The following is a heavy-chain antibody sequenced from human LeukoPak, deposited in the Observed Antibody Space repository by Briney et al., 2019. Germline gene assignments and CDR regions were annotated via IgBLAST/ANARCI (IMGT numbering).Heavy chain of an antibody. V-gene: IGHV4-30-2*01. CDR2: IYHSGST. CDR3: ARDAIVGATNWFDP. CDR1: GGSISSGGYS. Sequence: PSETLSLTCAVSGGSISSGGYSWSWIRQPPGKGLEWIGYIYHSGSTYYNPSLKSRVTISVDRSKNQFSLKLSSVTAADTAVYYCARDAIVGATNWFDPWGQGTLVTVSS. D-gene: IGHD1-26*01. J-gene: IGHJ5*02.